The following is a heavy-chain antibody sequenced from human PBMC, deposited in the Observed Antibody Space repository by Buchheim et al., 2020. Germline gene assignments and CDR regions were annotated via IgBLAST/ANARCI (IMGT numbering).Heavy chain of an antibody. V-gene: IGHV4-30-2*01. CDR1: GGSISSGGYS. CDR2: IYHSGST. Sequence: QLQLQESGAGLVKPSQTLSLTCAVSGGSISSGGYSWSWIRQPPGKGLEWIGYIYHSGSTYYNPSLKSRVTISVDKSKNQFSLKLSSVTAADTAVYYCARGRYDFWSGYSSYGMDVWGQGTT. J-gene: IGHJ6*02. CDR3: ARGRYDFWSGYSSYGMDV. D-gene: IGHD3-3*01.